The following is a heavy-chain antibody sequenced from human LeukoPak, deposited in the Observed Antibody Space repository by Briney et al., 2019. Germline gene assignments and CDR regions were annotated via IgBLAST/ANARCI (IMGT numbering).Heavy chain of an antibody. Sequence: GGSLRLSCAASGFTFSSYEVNWVRQAPGKGLEWVSYISSGGSTIYYADSVKGRFTISRDNAKNSLYLQMNSLRAEDTAVYYCARGNYGDYSVDYWGQGTLVTVSS. CDR3: ARGNYGDYSVDY. D-gene: IGHD4-17*01. V-gene: IGHV3-48*03. J-gene: IGHJ4*02. CDR2: ISSGGSTI. CDR1: GFTFSSYE.